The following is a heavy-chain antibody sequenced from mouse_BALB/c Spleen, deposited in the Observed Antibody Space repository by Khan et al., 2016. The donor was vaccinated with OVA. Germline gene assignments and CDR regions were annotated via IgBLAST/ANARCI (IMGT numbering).Heavy chain of an antibody. V-gene: IGHV3-2*02. CDR1: GYSITSDYA. Sequence: VQLVASGPGLVKPSQSLSLTCPVTGYSITSDYAWNWIRQFPGNKLEWMGYISYSGSTNYNPSLKSRISITRDTYKNQFFLQLNSVTTEDTATNDCARYGTRYNYAMDYGGQGTSVTGAS. D-gene: IGHD4-1*01. CDR3: ARYGTRYNYAMDY. J-gene: IGHJ4*01. CDR2: ISYSGST.